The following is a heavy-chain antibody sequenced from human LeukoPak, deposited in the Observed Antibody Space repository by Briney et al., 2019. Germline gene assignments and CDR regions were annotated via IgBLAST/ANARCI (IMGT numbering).Heavy chain of an antibody. CDR3: TLIQGWGSGSYYRDF. Sequence: MTGGSLRLSCAASGFSISNDWMSWVRQAPGKGLEWVARVKSRSAGETTDHAAPVKGRFTISRDDSKNTLYLQMNSLKTEDTAVYYCTLIQGWGSGSYYRDFWGQGTLVTVSS. J-gene: IGHJ4*02. CDR1: GFSISNDW. D-gene: IGHD3-10*01. V-gene: IGHV3-15*01. CDR2: VKSRSAGETT.